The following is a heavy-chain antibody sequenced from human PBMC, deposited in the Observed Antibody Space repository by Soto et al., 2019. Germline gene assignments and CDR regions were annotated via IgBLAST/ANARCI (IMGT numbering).Heavy chain of an antibody. Sequence: EVQLVESGGGLVKPGGSLRLSCAASGFTFSSYSMNWVRQAPGKGLEWVSSISSSSSYIYYADSVKGRFTISRDNAKNSRYLKMNSRRAEDTAVYYWAAGPMGQIYPLNLDYWGRGTLVTVPS. CDR2: ISSSSSYI. CDR1: GFTFSSYS. D-gene: IGHD3-10*01. CDR3: AAGPMGQIYPLNLDY. V-gene: IGHV3-21*01. J-gene: IGHJ4*02.